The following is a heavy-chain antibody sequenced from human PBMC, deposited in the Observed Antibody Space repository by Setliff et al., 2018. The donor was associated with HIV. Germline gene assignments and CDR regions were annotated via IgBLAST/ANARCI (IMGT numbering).Heavy chain of an antibody. CDR1: GGSISSHY. CDR3: ATVRVDHNWFDP. V-gene: IGHV4-59*05. Sequence: SETLSLTCTVSGGSISSHYWSWIRQPPGKGLEWIGSIYYSGSTYYNPSLKSRVTISVDTSKNQFSLKLSSVTAADTAVYYCATVRVDHNWFDPWGQGTLVTVSS. CDR2: IYYSGST. J-gene: IGHJ5*02.